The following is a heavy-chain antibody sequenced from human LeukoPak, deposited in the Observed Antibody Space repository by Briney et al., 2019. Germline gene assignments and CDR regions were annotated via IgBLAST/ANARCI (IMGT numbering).Heavy chain of an antibody. CDR1: GGTFSSYA. V-gene: IGHV1-69*05. J-gene: IGHJ4*02. D-gene: IGHD3-22*01. CDR3: ARATYYYDSSGYRSFDY. Sequence: GASVKVSCKASGGTFSSYAISWVRQAPGQGLEWMGGIIPIFGTANYAQKFQGRVTITTDESTSTAYMELSSLRSEDTAVYYCARATYYYDSSGYRSFDYWGQGTLVTVSS. CDR2: IIPIFGTA.